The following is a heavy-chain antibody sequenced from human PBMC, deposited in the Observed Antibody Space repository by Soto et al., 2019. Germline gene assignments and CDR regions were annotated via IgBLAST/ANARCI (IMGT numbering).Heavy chain of an antibody. CDR3: AIGGSIVVVTGRYGH. CDR2: INPSGGYT. V-gene: IGHV1-46*01. CDR1: GYTFSSYY. J-gene: IGHJ4*02. Sequence: GASVKVSCKASGYTFSSYYMNWVRQAPGQGLEWLGIINPSGGYTTYAQRLLGRVTMTSDTSTSTVHMELGSLTSEDTAVYYCAIGGSIVVVTGRYGHWVQGDLVPGSS. D-gene: IGHD2-21*02.